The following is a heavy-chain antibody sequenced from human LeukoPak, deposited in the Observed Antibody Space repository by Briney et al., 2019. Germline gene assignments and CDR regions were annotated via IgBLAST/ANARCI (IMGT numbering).Heavy chain of an antibody. Sequence: SETLSLTCTVAGGSISSYYSSWIRQPPRKVREWIGYNHYTGRTNYYPSLKSRVTISVDPSKHRFSLKLSSVAAADAAVYYCARDLGYYYGSGSYYNGDAFDIWGQGTMVSVSS. D-gene: IGHD3-10*01. CDR2: NHYTGRT. CDR3: ARDLGYYYGSGSYYNGDAFDI. CDR1: GGSISSYY. V-gene: IGHV4-59*01. J-gene: IGHJ3*02.